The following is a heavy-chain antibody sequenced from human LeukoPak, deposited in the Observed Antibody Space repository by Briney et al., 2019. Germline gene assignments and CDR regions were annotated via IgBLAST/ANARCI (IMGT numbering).Heavy chain of an antibody. CDR3: ARGGGHKYCSSTSCPEHYYYYGMDV. J-gene: IGHJ6*02. V-gene: IGHV3-74*01. D-gene: IGHD2-2*01. Sequence: GGSLRLSCAASGFTFSSYWMHWVRQAPGKGLVWVSRINSDGSSTSYADSVKGRFTISRDNAKNTLYLQMNSLRAEDTAVYYCARGGGHKYCSSTSCPEHYYYYGMDVWGQGTTVTVPS. CDR2: INSDGSST. CDR1: GFTFSSYW.